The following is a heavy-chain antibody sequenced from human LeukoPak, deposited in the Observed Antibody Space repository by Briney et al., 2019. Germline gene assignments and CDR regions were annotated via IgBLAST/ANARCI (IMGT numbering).Heavy chain of an antibody. J-gene: IGHJ6*02. Sequence: GASVKGSCKASGYTFTSYDINRERQATGQGLEWMGWMNPNSGNTGYAQKFQGRVTMTRNTSISTAYMELSSLRSDDTAVYYCARGGGGAESYGMDVWGQGTTVTVSS. D-gene: IGHD1-26*01. V-gene: IGHV1-8*01. CDR1: GYTFTSYD. CDR2: MNPNSGNT. CDR3: ARGGGGAESYGMDV.